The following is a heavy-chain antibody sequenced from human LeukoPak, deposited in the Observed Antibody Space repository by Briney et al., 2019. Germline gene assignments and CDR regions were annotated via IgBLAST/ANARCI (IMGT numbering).Heavy chain of an antibody. D-gene: IGHD3-22*01. Sequence: GGSLRLSCAASGFTFDDYGMSWVRQAPGKGLEWVSGINRNGGSTGYADSVKGRFTISRDNAKNSLYLQMNNLRAEDTALYYCARVRGYYDSSGYIDYWGQGTLVTVSS. CDR1: GFTFDDYG. V-gene: IGHV3-20*04. CDR3: ARVRGYYDSSGYIDY. CDR2: INRNGGST. J-gene: IGHJ4*02.